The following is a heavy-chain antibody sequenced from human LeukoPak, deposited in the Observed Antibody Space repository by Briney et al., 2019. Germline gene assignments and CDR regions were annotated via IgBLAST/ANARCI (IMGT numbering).Heavy chain of an antibody. CDR1: GFTFSSYA. J-gene: IGHJ6*03. CDR3: AREQYQVLNHYFQYYMDV. Sequence: PGGSLRLSCAASGFTFSSYAMSWVRQAPGKGLEWVSAISGSGGSTYYADSVKGRFTISRDNSKNTLYLQMNSLRAEDTAVYYCAREQYQVLNHYFQYYMDVWGKGTTVTVSS. V-gene: IGHV3-23*01. D-gene: IGHD2-2*01. CDR2: ISGSGGST.